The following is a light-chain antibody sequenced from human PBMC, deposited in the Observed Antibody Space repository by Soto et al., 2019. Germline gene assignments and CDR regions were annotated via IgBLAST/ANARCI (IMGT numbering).Light chain of an antibody. V-gene: IGKV3-11*01. CDR2: DAS. J-gene: IGKJ1*01. CDR3: QQRSNWLWT. CDR1: QSVSSY. Sequence: EIVLTQSPATLSLSPGERATLSCSASQSVSSYLAWYQQKPGQAPRLLIYDASNRATGIPARFSGSGSGTDFTLTISSLEPEDFAFYYCQQRSNWLWTFGQGTKV.